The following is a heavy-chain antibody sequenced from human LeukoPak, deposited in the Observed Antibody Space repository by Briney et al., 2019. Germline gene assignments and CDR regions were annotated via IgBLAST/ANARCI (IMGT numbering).Heavy chain of an antibody. J-gene: IGHJ6*02. D-gene: IGHD3-10*01. CDR2: TSSSGDST. CDR3: AKESEPMAQWYYNYYGMDV. CDR1: GFTFSAYA. Sequence: PAGSLRLSCAGYGFTFSAYAMTWVRQAPGKGLEWVSATSSSGDSTYYADSAKGRFTISRDNSKITLYLQMNSLRAEDTAVYYCAKESEPMAQWYYNYYGMDVWGPGTTVTVSS. V-gene: IGHV3-23*01.